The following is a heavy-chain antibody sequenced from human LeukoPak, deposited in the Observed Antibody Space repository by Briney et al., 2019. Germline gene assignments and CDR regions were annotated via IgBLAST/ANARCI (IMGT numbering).Heavy chain of an antibody. Sequence: PSETLSLTCTVSGYSISSGYYWGWIRQPPGKGLEWIGSIYHSGSTYYNTSLKSRVTMSVDTSKNQFSLKLSSVTAADTAVYYCARETSQKGAHYMDVWGKGTTVTISS. CDR1: GYSISSGYY. D-gene: IGHD3-16*01. V-gene: IGHV4-38-2*02. CDR2: IYHSGST. CDR3: ARETSQKGAHYMDV. J-gene: IGHJ6*03.